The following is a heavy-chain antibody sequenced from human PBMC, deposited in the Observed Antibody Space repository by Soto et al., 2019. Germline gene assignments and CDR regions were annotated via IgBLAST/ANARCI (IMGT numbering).Heavy chain of an antibody. Sequence: EVQLVESGGGLVQPGGSLRLSCAVSGFTVNNNYMSWVRQAPGKGLEWVSVIYSDGSTYYADSVQGRFTVSRDTSRNTLYLQMNSLRAEDTAVYYCTRDSSYYGSGRAVLDYWGQGTLVTVSS. CDR3: TRDSSYYGSGRAVLDY. J-gene: IGHJ4*02. CDR1: GFTVNNNY. V-gene: IGHV3-66*01. CDR2: IYSDGST. D-gene: IGHD3-10*01.